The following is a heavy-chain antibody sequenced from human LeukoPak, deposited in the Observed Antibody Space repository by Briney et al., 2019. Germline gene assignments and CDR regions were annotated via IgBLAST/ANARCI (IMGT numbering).Heavy chain of an antibody. CDR1: GGSFSGCY. V-gene: IGHV4-34*01. D-gene: IGHD3-3*01. CDR2: INHSGSA. CDR3: ARGDASVEWLLLGHYYYGMDV. J-gene: IGHJ6*02. Sequence: SETLSLTCAVSGGSFSGCYWTWIRQPPGKGLEWIGEINHSGSANYNPSLMSRVTISLDTSKNHFSLNLSSVTAADTAVYYCARGDASVEWLLLGHYYYGMDVWGQGTTVTVSS.